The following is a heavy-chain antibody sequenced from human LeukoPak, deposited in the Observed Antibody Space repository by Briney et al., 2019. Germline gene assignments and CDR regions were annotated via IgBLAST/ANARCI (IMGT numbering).Heavy chain of an antibody. CDR3: AKGNSGYYTFFDY. CDR2: IWYDGSNK. V-gene: IGHV3-30*02. J-gene: IGHJ4*02. CDR1: GFTFSAYG. D-gene: IGHD3-22*01. Sequence: GGSLRLSCAASGFTFSAYGMHWVRQAPGKGPEWVAVIWYDGSNKYYADSVKGRFTTSRDNSKNTLYLQMNSLRAEDTAVYYCAKGNSGYYTFFDYWGQGTLVTVSS.